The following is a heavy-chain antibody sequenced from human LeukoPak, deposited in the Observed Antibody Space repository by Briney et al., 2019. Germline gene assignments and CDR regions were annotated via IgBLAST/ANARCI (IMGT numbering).Heavy chain of an antibody. V-gene: IGHV4-39*07. CDR2: IYYSGST. Sequence: SETLSLTCTVSGGSISSSSYYWGWIRQPPGKGLEWIGSIYYSGSTYYNPSLKSRVTISVDTSKNQFSLKLSSVTAADTAVYYCARGSRENYDYVWGSYRPLCFDYWGQGTLVTVSS. CDR1: GGSISSSSYY. D-gene: IGHD3-16*02. J-gene: IGHJ4*02. CDR3: ARGSRENYDYVWGSYRPLCFDY.